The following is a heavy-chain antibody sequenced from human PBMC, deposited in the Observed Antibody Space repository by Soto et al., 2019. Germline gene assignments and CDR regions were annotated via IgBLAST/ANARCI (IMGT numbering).Heavy chain of an antibody. CDR3: AIDPGVTAFAEWTYPFVY. CDR2: ISYDGSNK. CDR1: GFTFSSYA. J-gene: IGHJ4*02. D-gene: IGHD2-21*02. V-gene: IGHV3-30-3*01. Sequence: QVQLVESGGGVVQPGRSLRLSCAASGFTFSSYAMHWVRQAPGKGLEWVAVISYDGSNKYYADSVKGRFTISRDNSKNTLYLQMISLTAQDTAVYYCAIDPGVTAFAEWTYPFVYWGQGTLVTVSS.